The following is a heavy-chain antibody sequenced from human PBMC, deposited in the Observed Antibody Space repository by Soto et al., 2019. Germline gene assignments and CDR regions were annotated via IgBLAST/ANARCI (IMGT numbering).Heavy chain of an antibody. D-gene: IGHD5-12*01. CDR3: ARDLPGYRGYEFDY. Sequence: EVQLVESGGGLVQPGGSLRLSCAASGFTFSNYDIHWVRQATGKGLEWVSAIGTAGDTYYSGSVRGRFTISRENAFSALYLQMDSLRAEETAMYFCARDLPGYRGYEFDYWGQGTLVTVSS. CDR1: GFTFSNYD. J-gene: IGHJ4*02. CDR2: IGTAGDT. V-gene: IGHV3-13*01.